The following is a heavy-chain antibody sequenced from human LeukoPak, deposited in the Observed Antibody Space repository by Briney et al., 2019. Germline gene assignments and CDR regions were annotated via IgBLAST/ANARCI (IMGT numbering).Heavy chain of an antibody. V-gene: IGHV3-9*01. D-gene: IGHD6-13*01. CDR2: ISWNSGSI. CDR1: GFTFDDYA. J-gene: IGHJ4*02. CDR3: AKVSASIAAAGVFDY. Sequence: GGSLGLSCAASGFTFDDYAMHWVRQAPGKGLEWVSGISWNSGSIGYADSVKGRFTISRDNAKNSLYLQMNSLRAEDTALYYCAKVSASIAAAGVFDYWGQGTLVTVSS.